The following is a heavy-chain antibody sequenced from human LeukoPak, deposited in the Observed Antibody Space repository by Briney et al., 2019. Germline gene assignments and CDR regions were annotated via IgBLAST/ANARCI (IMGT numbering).Heavy chain of an antibody. D-gene: IGHD5-24*01. Sequence: PSETLALTCTGSGVSISSYYWSWIRQPPGKGLEVIGYIYYSWSTKYNPPVKTRLTISVDTSKNQFSLKLISVTAADTHVHYCVRDRARAFDIWGEGTMVTVSS. CDR3: VRDRARAFDI. CDR2: IYYSWST. J-gene: IGHJ3*02. V-gene: IGHV4-59*01. CDR1: GVSISSYY.